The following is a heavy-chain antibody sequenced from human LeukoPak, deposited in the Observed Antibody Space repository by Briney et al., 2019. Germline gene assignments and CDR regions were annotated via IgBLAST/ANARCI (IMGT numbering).Heavy chain of an antibody. V-gene: IGHV3-23*01. J-gene: IGHJ4*02. Sequence: GGSLRLSCAASGFTFNNYAMSWVRQAPGKGLEWVSAISGSGSSTSYADSVKGRFNISRDNPKNTLYLQMNSLRAEDTAVYYYAKYSTYYDSSGHFDYWGQGTLVTVSS. CDR2: ISGSGSST. CDR1: GFTFNNYA. CDR3: AKYSTYYDSSGHFDY. D-gene: IGHD3-22*01.